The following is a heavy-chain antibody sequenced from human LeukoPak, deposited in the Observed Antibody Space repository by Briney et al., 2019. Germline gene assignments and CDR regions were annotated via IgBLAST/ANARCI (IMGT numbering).Heavy chain of an antibody. V-gene: IGHV1-46*01. J-gene: IGHJ4*02. Sequence: ASVKVSCKASGYTFTSYYMHWVRQAPGQGLEWMGIINPSGGSTSYAQKFQGRVTMTRDMSTSTVYMELSSLRSEDTAVYYCAREGYYDSSGYYYEDYWGQGTLVTVSS. CDR1: GYTFTSYY. CDR2: INPSGGST. CDR3: AREGYYDSSGYYYEDY. D-gene: IGHD3-22*01.